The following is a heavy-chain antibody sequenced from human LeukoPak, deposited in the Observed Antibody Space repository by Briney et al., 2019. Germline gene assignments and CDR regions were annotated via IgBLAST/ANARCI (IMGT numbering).Heavy chain of an antibody. V-gene: IGHV4-39*01. CDR2: LYYSGST. CDR1: GGSISSSAYY. D-gene: IGHD1-26*01. CDR3: ARQGGSPDWFDP. Sequence: SETLSLTCTVSGGSISSSAYYWGWIRQPPGKGLEWIGSLYYSGSTYYNPSLKSRVTISVDTPKKQFSLKLTSVTAADTAVYYCARQGGSPDWFDPWGQGTLVTVSS. J-gene: IGHJ5*02.